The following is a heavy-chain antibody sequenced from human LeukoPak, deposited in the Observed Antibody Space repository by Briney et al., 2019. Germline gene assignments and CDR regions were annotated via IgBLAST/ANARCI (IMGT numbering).Heavy chain of an antibody. CDR1: GFTFSSYA. Sequence: PGGSLRLSCAASGFTFSSYAMSWVRQAPGEGLEWVSAISGSGGSTYYADSVKGRFTISRDNSKNTLYLQMNSLRAEDTAVYYCAKRSPLGLTGYLAAWGQGTLVTVSS. J-gene: IGHJ5*02. V-gene: IGHV3-23*01. D-gene: IGHD3-9*01. CDR2: ISGSGGST. CDR3: AKRSPLGLTGYLAA.